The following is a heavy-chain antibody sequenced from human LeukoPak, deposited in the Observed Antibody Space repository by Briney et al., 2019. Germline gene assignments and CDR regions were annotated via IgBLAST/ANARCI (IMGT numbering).Heavy chain of an antibody. CDR1: GFTFSSYW. V-gene: IGHV3-74*01. D-gene: IGHD3-9*01. CDR2: INSDGSST. Sequence: PGGSLRLSCAASGFTFSSYWMHWVRHAPGKGLVWVSRINSDGSSTSYADSVKGRFTISRDNAKNTLYLQMNSLRAEDTAVYYCAREGLTPYDAFDIWGQGTMVTVSS. J-gene: IGHJ3*02. CDR3: AREGLTPYDAFDI.